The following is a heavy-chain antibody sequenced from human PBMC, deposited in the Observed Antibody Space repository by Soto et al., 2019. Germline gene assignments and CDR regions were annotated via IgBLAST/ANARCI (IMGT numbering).Heavy chain of an antibody. Sequence: QLQLQESGSGLVKPSQTLSLTCAVSGGSISSGDFSWNWIRQPPGKGLEYIGYIYYGGSTYYNPSLQSRVTMSVDRSRNHFSLKLNSVTAADTAVYYCARVRREYDNSGPVDYWGQGTLVTVSS. V-gene: IGHV4-30-2*01. CDR3: ARVRREYDNSGPVDY. CDR1: GGSISSGDFS. CDR2: IYYGGST. J-gene: IGHJ4*02. D-gene: IGHD3-22*01.